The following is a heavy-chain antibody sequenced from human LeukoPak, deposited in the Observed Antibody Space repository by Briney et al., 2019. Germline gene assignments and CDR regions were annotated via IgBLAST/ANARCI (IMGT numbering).Heavy chain of an antibody. V-gene: IGHV3-30*18. CDR1: GFTFSSYG. Sequence: PGGSLRLFCAASGFTFSSYGMHWVRQAPGRGLEWVAVISYDGSNKYYADSVKGRFTISRDNSKNTLYLQMNSLRAEDTAVYYCAKGMSGSYYDYWGQGTLVTVSS. CDR3: AKGMSGSYYDY. CDR2: ISYDGSNK. J-gene: IGHJ4*02. D-gene: IGHD1-26*01.